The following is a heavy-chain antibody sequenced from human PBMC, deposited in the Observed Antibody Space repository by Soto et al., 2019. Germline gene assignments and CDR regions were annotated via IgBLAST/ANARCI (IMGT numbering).Heavy chain of an antibody. CDR1: GGTSNNYA. CDR3: AKLLGPGSYYDDDY. Sequence: QVQLVQSGAEVKTPGSSVKVSCRASGGTSNNYADTWVRQAPGHGLEWMGGIIAYFGTATYAHKFRGRLTITADDSTRKTDMELRSLTPDDTAIYYCAKLLGPGSYYDDDYWGQGTLVTVSS. D-gene: IGHD3-10*01. CDR2: IIAYFGTA. J-gene: IGHJ4*02. V-gene: IGHV1-69*01.